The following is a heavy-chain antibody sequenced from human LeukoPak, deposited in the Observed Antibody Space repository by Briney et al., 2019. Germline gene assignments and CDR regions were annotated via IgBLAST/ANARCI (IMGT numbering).Heavy chain of an antibody. CDR3: AKETESVAYGMDV. CDR1: GFTSSNYA. V-gene: IGHV3-23*01. CDR2: ISGSGGNT. J-gene: IGHJ6*02. D-gene: IGHD2-21*02. Sequence: GGSLRLSCAASGFTSSNYAMSWVRQAPGKGLEWVSGISGSGGNTYYADSVKGRFTISRDNSKNTLYLRMNSLRAEDTAVYYCAKETESVAYGMDVWGQGTTVTVSS.